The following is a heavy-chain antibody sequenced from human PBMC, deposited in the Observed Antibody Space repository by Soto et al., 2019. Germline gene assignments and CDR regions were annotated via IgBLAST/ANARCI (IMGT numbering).Heavy chain of an antibody. D-gene: IGHD2-21*02. Sequence: GESLKISCKGSGYRFTSYGIGWVRQMPGKGLEWMGIIYPGDSDTRYSPSFQGQVTISADKSISTAYLQWSSLKASDTAMYYCARRCGGDCYSGLFDYWGQGTLLTVSS. CDR2: IYPGDSDT. CDR1: GYRFTSYG. CDR3: ARRCGGDCYSGLFDY. V-gene: IGHV5-51*01. J-gene: IGHJ4*02.